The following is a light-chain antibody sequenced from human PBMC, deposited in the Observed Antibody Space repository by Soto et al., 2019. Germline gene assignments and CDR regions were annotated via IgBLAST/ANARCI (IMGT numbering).Light chain of an antibody. CDR3: QQYGSSPWT. V-gene: IGKV3-20*01. CDR2: GAS. J-gene: IGKJ1*01. Sequence: DIVPAQTPATQTVSPGERATLSCKASQSVSSNLAWYQQKPGQAPRLLIYGASSRATGIPERFSGSGSGTDFTLTISRLEPEDFAVYYCQQYGSSPWTFGQGTKVDIK. CDR1: QSVSSN.